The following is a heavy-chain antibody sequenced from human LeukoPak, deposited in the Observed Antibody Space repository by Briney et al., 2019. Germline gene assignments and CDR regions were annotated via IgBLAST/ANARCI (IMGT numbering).Heavy chain of an antibody. J-gene: IGHJ5*02. CDR3: ARDKRGPYSRGKNNWFDP. CDR2: INTNTGNP. Sequence: ASVKVSCKASGYTFTSYAMNWVRQAPGQGLEWMGWINTNTGNPTYAQGFTGRFVFSLDTSVSTAYLQISSLKAEDTAVYYCARDKRGPYSRGKNNWFDPWGQGTLVTVSS. V-gene: IGHV7-4-1*02. D-gene: IGHD6-13*01. CDR1: GYTFTSYA.